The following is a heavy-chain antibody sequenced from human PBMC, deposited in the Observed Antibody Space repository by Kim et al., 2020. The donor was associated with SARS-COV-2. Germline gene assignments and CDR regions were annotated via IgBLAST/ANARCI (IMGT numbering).Heavy chain of an antibody. D-gene: IGHD1-26*01. CDR3: AKDLVGATDY. CDR2: ISYDGSNK. CDR1: GFTFSSYG. Sequence: GGSLRLSCAASGFTFSSYGMHWVRQAPGKGLEWVAVISYDGSNKYYADSVKGRFTISRDNSKNTLYLQMNSLRAEDTAVYYCAKDLVGATDYWGQGTLVTVSS. J-gene: IGHJ4*02. V-gene: IGHV3-30*18.